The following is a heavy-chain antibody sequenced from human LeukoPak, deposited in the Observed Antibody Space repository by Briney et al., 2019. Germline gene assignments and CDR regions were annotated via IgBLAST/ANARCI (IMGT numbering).Heavy chain of an antibody. V-gene: IGHV5-51*01. D-gene: IGHD6-13*01. J-gene: IGHJ5*02. Sequence: GESLKISCKGSGYSFTSYWIGWVRQMPGKGLEWMGIIYPGDSDTRYSPSFQGQVTISADKSISTAYLQWSSLKASDTAMYHCARHPQQLVYYPNWFDPWGQGTLVAVSS. CDR3: ARHPQQLVYYPNWFDP. CDR2: IYPGDSDT. CDR1: GYSFTSYW.